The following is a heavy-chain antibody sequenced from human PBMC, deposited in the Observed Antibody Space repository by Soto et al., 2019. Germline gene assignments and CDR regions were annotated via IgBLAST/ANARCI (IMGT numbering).Heavy chain of an antibody. D-gene: IGHD3-10*01. Sequence: EVQLLESGGGLVQPGGSLRLSCAASGFTFSSYAMSWVRQAPGKGLEWVSAISGSGGSTYYADSVKGRFTISRDNSKNTLYLQMNSLRAEDTAAYYCAKVSDYYGSGSYVDYWGQGTLVTVSS. CDR1: GFTFSSYA. J-gene: IGHJ4*02. CDR2: ISGSGGST. V-gene: IGHV3-23*01. CDR3: AKVSDYYGSGSYVDY.